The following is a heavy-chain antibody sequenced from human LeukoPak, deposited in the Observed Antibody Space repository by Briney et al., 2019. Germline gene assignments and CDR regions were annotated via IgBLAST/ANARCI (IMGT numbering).Heavy chain of an antibody. CDR2: IYPGDSDT. CDR3: ARLGETVTISPFDL. CDR1: GYSFASYW. Sequence: GESLQISCKGSGYSFASYWIGWVRQMPGRGLEWMGIIYPGDSDTRYNPSFQGQVTISADKSISTIYLQWSSLKASDTAMYYCARLGETVTISPFDLWGQGTLVTVSS. J-gene: IGHJ4*02. V-gene: IGHV5-51*01. D-gene: IGHD5-24*01.